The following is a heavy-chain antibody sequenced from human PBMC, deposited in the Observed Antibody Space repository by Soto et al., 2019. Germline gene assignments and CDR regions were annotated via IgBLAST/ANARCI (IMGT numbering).Heavy chain of an antibody. Sequence: GGSLRLSCAASGFTFSSYAMHWVRQAPGKGLEWVAVISYDGSNKYYADSVKGRFTISRDNAKNSLYLQMNSLRAEDTALYYCAKDMGPDYYYYYMDVWGKGTTVTVSS. V-gene: IGHV3-30-3*01. D-gene: IGHD3-10*01. CDR2: ISYDGSNK. J-gene: IGHJ6*03. CDR1: GFTFSSYA. CDR3: AKDMGPDYYYYYMDV.